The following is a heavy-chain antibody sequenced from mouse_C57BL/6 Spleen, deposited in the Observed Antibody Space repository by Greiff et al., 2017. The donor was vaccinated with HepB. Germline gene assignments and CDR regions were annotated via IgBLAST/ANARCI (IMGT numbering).Heavy chain of an antibody. D-gene: IGHD2-14*01. Sequence: QVHVKQSGAELVRPGASVKLSCKASGYTFTDYYINWVKQRPGQGLEWIARIYPGSGNTYYNEKFKGKATLTAEKSSSTAYMQLSSLTSEDSAVYCCARKGYYYRPLADWGQGTLVTVSA. J-gene: IGHJ3*01. V-gene: IGHV1-76*01. CDR3: ARKGYYYRPLAD. CDR1: GYTFTDYY. CDR2: IYPGSGNT.